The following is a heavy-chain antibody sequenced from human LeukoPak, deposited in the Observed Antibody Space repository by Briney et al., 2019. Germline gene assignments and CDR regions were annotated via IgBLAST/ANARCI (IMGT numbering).Heavy chain of an antibody. CDR3: AKAVGWGGYDAFDV. CDR2: ISYDGSNK. Sequence: GGSLRLSCAASGFTFSSYGMHWVRQAPGKGLEWVAVISYDGSNKYYADSVKGRFTITRDNSKNTLYVQMDSLRAEDTAVYSCAKAVGWGGYDAFDVWGQGTMVTVSS. J-gene: IGHJ3*01. CDR1: GFTFSSYG. D-gene: IGHD3-16*01. V-gene: IGHV3-30*18.